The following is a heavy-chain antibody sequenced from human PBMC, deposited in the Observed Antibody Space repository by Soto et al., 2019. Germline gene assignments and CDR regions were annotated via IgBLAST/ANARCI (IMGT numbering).Heavy chain of an antibody. V-gene: IGHV4-34*01. CDR1: GGSLSDYF. D-gene: IGHD2-21*01. J-gene: IGHJ6*03. Sequence: QVQLQQWGAGLLKPSETLSLTCVVSGGSLSDYFWSWIRQPPGMALEWTGEINHLGSINYNPSLTSRVTMSVDTSKNQFSLTLTSVTAAYTATYYCARGGISHWAYFYYMDVWDRGTTVTVSS. CDR3: ARGGISHWAYFYYMDV. CDR2: INHLGSI.